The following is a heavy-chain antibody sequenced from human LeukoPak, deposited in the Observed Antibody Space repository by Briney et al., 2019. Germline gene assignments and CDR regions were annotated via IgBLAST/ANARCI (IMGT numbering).Heavy chain of an antibody. D-gene: IGHD3-16*01. CDR1: GYTFTMYY. CDR2: INPSDGAT. CDR3: AREQSGGLRASLGVLFASYYTYYYMDV. V-gene: IGHV1-46*01. J-gene: IGHJ6*03. Sequence: ASVKVSCKASGYTFTMYYIHWVRQAPGQGLEWMGMINPSDGATTYAQRFQGRVTMTRDMSTTTVYMDLRSLRSEDTAVYFCAREQSGGLRASLGVLFASYYTYYYMDVWGRGTTVTVSS.